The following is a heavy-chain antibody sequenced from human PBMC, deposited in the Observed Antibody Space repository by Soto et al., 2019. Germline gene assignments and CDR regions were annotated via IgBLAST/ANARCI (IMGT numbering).Heavy chain of an antibody. CDR1: GGTFSSYT. CDR2: IISILGIA. D-gene: IGHD3-3*01. Sequence: QVQLVQSGAEVKKPGSSVKVSCKASGGTFSSYTISWVRQAPGQGLEWMGRIISILGIANYAQKFQGRVTTTAEKSTRSAYMDLRSVKAEDTDVYYCVRGRDYDVWSGYYRGSEQYYFDYWGQGSLITV. CDR3: VRGRDYDVWSGYYRGSEQYYFDY. V-gene: IGHV1-69*02. J-gene: IGHJ4*02.